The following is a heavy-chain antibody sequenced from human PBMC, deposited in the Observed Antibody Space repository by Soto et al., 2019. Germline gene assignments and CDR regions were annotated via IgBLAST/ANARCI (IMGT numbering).Heavy chain of an antibody. V-gene: IGHV3-23*01. Sequence: PGGSLRLSCAASGFTFSSYAMSWVRQAPGKGLEWVSAISGSGGSTYYADSVKGRFTISRDNSKNTLYLQMNSLRAEDTAVYYCAKRAMIVVVITTGAFDIWGQGTMVTVSS. CDR1: GFTFSSYA. D-gene: IGHD3-22*01. CDR3: AKRAMIVVVITTGAFDI. CDR2: ISGSGGST. J-gene: IGHJ3*02.